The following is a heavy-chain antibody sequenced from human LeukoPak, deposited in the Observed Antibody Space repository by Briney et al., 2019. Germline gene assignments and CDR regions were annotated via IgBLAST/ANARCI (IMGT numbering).Heavy chain of an antibody. CDR3: AKSRGTGAFDV. V-gene: IGHV1-69*16. J-gene: IGHJ3*01. Sequence: ASVKVSCKASGGSFITFTITWVRQAPAQGCEFMGGIIPLLGTGDYAQKFQGRVTMTTDESTNTAYMELSRLTSEDTAIYYRAKSRGTGAFDVWAQKPRVGVSS. D-gene: IGHD3-16*01. CDR1: GGSFITFT. CDR2: IIPLLGTG.